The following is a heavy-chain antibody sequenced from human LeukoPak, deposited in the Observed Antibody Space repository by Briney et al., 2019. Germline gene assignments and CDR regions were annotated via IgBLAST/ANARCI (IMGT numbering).Heavy chain of an antibody. CDR2: ISGSGGDT. J-gene: IGHJ4*02. CDR1: GFTFSSYA. CDR3: AKMARYSSSWADF. V-gene: IGHV3-23*01. Sequence: LGGSLRPSCAASGFTFSSYAMTWVRQAPGQGLEWVSGISGSGGDTYYADSVKGRFTVSRDNSKNTLYLQMNSLRAEDTAVYYCAKMARYSSSWADFWGQGTLVTVSS. D-gene: IGHD6-13*01.